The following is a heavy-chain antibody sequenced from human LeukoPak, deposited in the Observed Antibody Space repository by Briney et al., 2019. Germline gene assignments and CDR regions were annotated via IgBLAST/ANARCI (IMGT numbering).Heavy chain of an antibody. CDR2: FNPSGGST. Sequence: ASVEVSCKASGYTFTSYYMHWVRQAPGQGLEWMGIFNPSGGSTSYAQKFQGRVTMTRDTSTSTVYMELSSLRSEDTAVYYCARDRNLRAVRGRDWFDPWGQGTLVTVSS. J-gene: IGHJ5*02. V-gene: IGHV1-46*01. CDR3: ARDRNLRAVRGRDWFDP. D-gene: IGHD3-10*01. CDR1: GYTFTSYY.